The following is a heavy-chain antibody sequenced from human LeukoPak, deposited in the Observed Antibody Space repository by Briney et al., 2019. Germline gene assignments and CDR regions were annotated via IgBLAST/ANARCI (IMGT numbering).Heavy chain of an antibody. V-gene: IGHV1-69*04. J-gene: IGHJ4*02. CDR1: GGTFSSYA. Sequence: GASVKVSCKASGGTFSSYAISWVRQAPGQGLEWMGRIIPILGIANYAQKFQGRVTITADKSTSTAYMELSSLRSEDTAVYYCARDGGLLWFGELFDYWGQGTLVTVSS. D-gene: IGHD3-10*01. CDR3: ARDGGLLWFGELFDY. CDR2: IIPILGIA.